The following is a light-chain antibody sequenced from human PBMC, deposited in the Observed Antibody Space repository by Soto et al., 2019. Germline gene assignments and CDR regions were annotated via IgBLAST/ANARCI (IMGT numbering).Light chain of an antibody. J-gene: IGLJ1*01. CDR2: DVS. CDR3: CSYTSSSTPWV. Sequence: SALTQPASVSGSPGQSITISCTGTSSDVGGYNYVSWYQQHPGKAPKLMIYDVSDRPSGVSNRFSASKSGNTASPTISGLQAEDEADYYCCSYTSSSTPWVFGTGTKVTVL. V-gene: IGLV2-14*03. CDR1: SSDVGGYNY.